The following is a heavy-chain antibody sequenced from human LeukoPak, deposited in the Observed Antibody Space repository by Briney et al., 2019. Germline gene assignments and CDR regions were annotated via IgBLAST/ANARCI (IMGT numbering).Heavy chain of an antibody. Sequence: NSSETLSLTCTVSGGSISSSSYYWGWIRQPPGKGLEWIGSIYYSGSTYYNPSLKSRVTISVDTSKNQFSLKLSSVTAADTAVYYCARDGGYLFDYWGQGTLVTVSS. D-gene: IGHD5-12*01. CDR3: ARDGGYLFDY. CDR2: IYYSGST. V-gene: IGHV4-39*02. CDR1: GGSISSSSYY. J-gene: IGHJ4*02.